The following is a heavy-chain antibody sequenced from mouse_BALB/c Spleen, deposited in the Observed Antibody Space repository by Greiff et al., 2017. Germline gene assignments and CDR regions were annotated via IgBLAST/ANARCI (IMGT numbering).Heavy chain of an antibody. V-gene: IGHV5-4*02. Sequence: EVMLVESGGGLVKPGGSLKLSCAASGFTFSDYYMYWVRQTPEKRLEWVATISDGGSYTYYPDSVKGRFTISRDNAKNNLYLQMSSLKSEDTAMYYCARRDVDYYAMDYWGQGTSVTVSA. CDR2: ISDGGSYT. J-gene: IGHJ4*01. CDR3: ARRDVDYYAMDY. CDR1: GFTFSDYY.